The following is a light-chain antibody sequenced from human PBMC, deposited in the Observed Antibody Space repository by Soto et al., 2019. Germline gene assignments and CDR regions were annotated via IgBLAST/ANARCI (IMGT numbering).Light chain of an antibody. CDR2: KAS. V-gene: IGKV1-5*03. J-gene: IGKJ1*01. CDR3: QHYNSYSEA. CDR1: QTISSW. Sequence: DIQMTQSPSTLSGSVGDRVTITCRASQTISSWLAWYQQKQGKAHKXLIYKASTLKSGVPSRFSGSGSGTELTITISSLQPDDGETYDCQHYNSYSEAFGQGTKVDIK.